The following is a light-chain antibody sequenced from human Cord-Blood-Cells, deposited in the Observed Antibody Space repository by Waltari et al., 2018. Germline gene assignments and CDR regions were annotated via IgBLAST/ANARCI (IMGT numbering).Light chain of an antibody. Sequence: EIVMTQSPATLSVSPGERATLSSRASQSVSSNLVWYHQKPGQAPRLLIYGASTRATGIPARFSGSGSGTEFTLTISSLQSEDFAVYYCQQYNNWPPYSFGQGTKLEIK. CDR1: QSVSSN. V-gene: IGKV3-15*01. J-gene: IGKJ2*03. CDR2: GAS. CDR3: QQYNNWPPYS.